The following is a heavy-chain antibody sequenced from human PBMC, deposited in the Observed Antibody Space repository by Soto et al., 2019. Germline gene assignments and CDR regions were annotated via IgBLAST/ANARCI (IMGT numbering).Heavy chain of an antibody. CDR2: AYYSGST. CDR3: ARDRSTYGGGGTGEVKENWFDP. V-gene: IGHV4-59*01. Sequence: ASETLSLTCTVSGGSISHYYWSWIRQSPGKGLEWIGYAYYSGSTDYNPSLKSRVTMSVDTSKNQVSLKLNSVATADTAVYYCARDRSTYGGGGTGEVKENWFDPWGPGTLVTVSS. J-gene: IGHJ5*02. CDR1: GGSISHYY. D-gene: IGHD2-8*01.